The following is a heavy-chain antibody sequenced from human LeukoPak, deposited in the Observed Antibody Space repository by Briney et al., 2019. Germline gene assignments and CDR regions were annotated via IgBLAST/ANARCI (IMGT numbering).Heavy chain of an antibody. CDR2: IYTSGST. V-gene: IGHV4-61*02. CDR3: ARFLDWYFDL. Sequence: PSQTLSLTCTVSGGSISSGSYYWSWIRQPAGKGLEWIGRIYTSGSTNYNASLKSRVTISVDTSKNQFSLKLSSVTAAATAAYYCARFLDWYFDLWAVAPWSLSPQ. CDR1: GGSISSGSYY. J-gene: IGHJ2*01.